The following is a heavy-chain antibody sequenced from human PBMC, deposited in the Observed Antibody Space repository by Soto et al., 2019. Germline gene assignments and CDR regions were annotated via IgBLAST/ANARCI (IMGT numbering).Heavy chain of an antibody. Sequence: QVQLVQSGGEGKKPGASVKVSCNTSGYPFVSYGIAWVRQAPGQGLEWMGWINVYSGNTDYAQKFRDRITVTTDTSTSTAYMELRGLSSDDTGVYYCARIKASSMDFWGQGTALTVSS. V-gene: IGHV1-18*01. CDR3: ARIKASSMDF. CDR2: INVYSGNT. CDR1: GYPFVSYG. J-gene: IGHJ6*02. D-gene: IGHD3-16*01.